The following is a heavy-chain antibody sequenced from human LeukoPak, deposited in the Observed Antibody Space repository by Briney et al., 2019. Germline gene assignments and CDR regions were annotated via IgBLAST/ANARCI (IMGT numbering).Heavy chain of an antibody. J-gene: IGHJ4*02. D-gene: IGHD3-16*01. CDR3: VRAHYVDYAYTFDY. CDR1: GFIFSSYG. CDR2: IWYDGSNK. Sequence: PGWSLRLSCAASGFIFSSYGMHWVRQAPGKGLEWVAVIWYDGSNKYYADSVKGRFTISRDNSKDTLYLQMNSLRDEDTAVYFCVRAHYVDYAYTFDYLGQGTLVTVSS. V-gene: IGHV3-33*01.